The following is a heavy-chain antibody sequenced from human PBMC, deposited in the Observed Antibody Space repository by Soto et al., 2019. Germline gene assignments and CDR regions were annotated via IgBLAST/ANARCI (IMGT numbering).Heavy chain of an antibody. J-gene: IGHJ5*02. CDR1: GFTFSSYS. CDR2: ISSSSSTI. CDR3: ARDLIRDILTGYYTNWFDP. D-gene: IGHD3-9*01. V-gene: IGHV3-48*02. Sequence: GGSLRLSCAASGFTFSSYSMNWVRQAPGKGLEWVSYISSSSSTIYYADSVKGRFTISRDNAKNSLYLQMNSLRDEDTAVYYCARDLIRDILTGYYTNWFDPWGQGTLVTVSS.